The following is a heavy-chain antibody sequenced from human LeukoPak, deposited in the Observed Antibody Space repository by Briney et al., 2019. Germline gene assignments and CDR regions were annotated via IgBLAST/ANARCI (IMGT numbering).Heavy chain of an antibody. CDR2: ISYDGTNK. CDR3: AKDKWLVPYYFDY. D-gene: IGHD6-19*01. CDR1: GFTFSSYA. V-gene: IGHV3-30-3*01. J-gene: IGHJ4*02. Sequence: PGGSLRLSCAASGFTFSSYAMHWVRQSPGKGLEWVAVISYDGTNKYYADSVKGRFTLSRDNSKNTLYLQMNSLRAEDTAVYYCAKDKWLVPYYFDYWGQGTLVTVSS.